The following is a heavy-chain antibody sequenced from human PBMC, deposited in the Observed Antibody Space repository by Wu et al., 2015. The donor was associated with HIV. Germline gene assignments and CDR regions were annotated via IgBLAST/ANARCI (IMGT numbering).Heavy chain of an antibody. CDR2: ISAYNENK. D-gene: IGHD2-2*01. CDR3: ARVGCSPTSCWYYFDY. Sequence: QVQLVQSGAEVKKPGSSVKVSCKASGGTFISYAISWVRQAPGQGLEWLGWISAYNENKKFAQKFQGRVTLTTDTSTSTGYMELRSLRSDDTAVYYCARVGCSPTSCWYYFDYWGQGTRSPSPQ. CDR1: GGTFISYA. V-gene: IGHV1-18*01. J-gene: IGHJ4*02.